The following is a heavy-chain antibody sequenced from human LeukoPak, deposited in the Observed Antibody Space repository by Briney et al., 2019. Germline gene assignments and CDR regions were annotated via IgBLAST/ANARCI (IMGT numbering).Heavy chain of an antibody. Sequence: SQTLSLTCTVSGGSISSGAYCWSWIRQRPGKGLEWIGYMYYDGSTYSNPSLKSRLTISVGTSKNQFSLKLSSVTAADTAVYYCARGPYYDFWSGYPCMDVWGKGTTVTVSS. D-gene: IGHD3-3*01. CDR1: GGSISSGAYC. J-gene: IGHJ6*03. V-gene: IGHV4-31*03. CDR3: ARGPYYDFWSGYPCMDV. CDR2: MYYDGST.